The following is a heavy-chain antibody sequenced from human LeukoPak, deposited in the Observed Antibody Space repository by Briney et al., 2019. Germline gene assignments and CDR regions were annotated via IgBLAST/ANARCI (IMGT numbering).Heavy chain of an antibody. D-gene: IGHD3-10*01. Sequence: ETLFLTCTVSGGSLSSYYMSWVRQAPGKGLEWVSVIYSGGSTYYADSVKGRFTISRDNSKNTLYLQMNSLRAEDTAVYYCAGRTMVRGVMYDYWGQGTLVTVSS. CDR2: IYSGGST. J-gene: IGHJ4*02. CDR1: GGSLSSYY. CDR3: AGRTMVRGVMYDY. V-gene: IGHV3-53*01.